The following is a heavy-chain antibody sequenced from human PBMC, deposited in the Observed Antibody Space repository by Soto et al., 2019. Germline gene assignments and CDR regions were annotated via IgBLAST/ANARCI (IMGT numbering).Heavy chain of an antibody. CDR3: ARVTSMVRGVIDNWFDP. CDR2: ISPMYGPA. CDR1: GGTFSSYA. J-gene: IGHJ5*02. V-gene: IGHV1-69*01. D-gene: IGHD3-10*01. Sequence: QVPLVQSGDEVKKPGSSVTVSCKASGGTFSSYAIHWVRQAPGQGLEWMGGISPMYGPAKYAQRFQGRVTITADESTTTVYMELTSLTSQDTAVYYCARVTSMVRGVIDNWFDPWGHGTLVTVSS.